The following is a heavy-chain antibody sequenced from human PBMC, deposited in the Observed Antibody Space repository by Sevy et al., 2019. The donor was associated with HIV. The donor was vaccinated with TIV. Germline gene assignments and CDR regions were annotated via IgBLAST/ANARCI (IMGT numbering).Heavy chain of an antibody. Sequence: GGSLRLSCAASGFTFSSYWMSWVRQAPGKGLEWVANIKQDGSEKYYVDSVKGRFTISRDNAKNSLYLQMNSLRAEDTAVYYGAGDTDTAMVAPSYGMDVWGQGTTVTVSS. CDR3: AGDTDTAMVAPSYGMDV. D-gene: IGHD5-18*01. CDR2: IKQDGSEK. J-gene: IGHJ6*02. CDR1: GFTFSSYW. V-gene: IGHV3-7*01.